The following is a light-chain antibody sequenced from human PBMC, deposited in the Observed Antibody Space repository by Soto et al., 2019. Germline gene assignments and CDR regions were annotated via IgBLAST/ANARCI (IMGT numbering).Light chain of an antibody. CDR3: AAWDDILSVVV. Sequence: QSVLTQPPSASGTPGQRVTISCSGSSSNIGSNTVNWYQQLQGTDPKLLSYSNNQRPSGVPDRFYGYKSGTSASLAISGLQSEDESDYYWAAWDDILSVVVFGGGSKVPV. V-gene: IGLV1-44*01. J-gene: IGLJ2*01. CDR1: SSNIGSNT. CDR2: SNN.